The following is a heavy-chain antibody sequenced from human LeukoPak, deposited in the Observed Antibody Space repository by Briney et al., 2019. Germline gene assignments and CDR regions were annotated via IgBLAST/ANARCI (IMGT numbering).Heavy chain of an antibody. CDR3: ARDLLRGGVVDL. CDR2: ISRSDNTT. Sequence: GGSLRLSCVGSGFSFSDYFMSWIRQAPGNGLEWISDISRSDNTTRHIDSVKGRFTISRDNAKNSLYLQMSRLRLDDTAVYYCARDLLRGGVVDLWGQGTLVAVSS. J-gene: IGHJ3*01. D-gene: IGHD3-16*01. V-gene: IGHV3-11*01. CDR1: GFSFSDYF.